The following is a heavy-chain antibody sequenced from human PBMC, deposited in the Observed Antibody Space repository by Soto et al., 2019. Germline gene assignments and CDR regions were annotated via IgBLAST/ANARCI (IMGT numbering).Heavy chain of an antibody. D-gene: IGHD6-13*01. J-gene: IGHJ5*02. V-gene: IGHV4-31*09. Sequence: PSETLSLTCTVSGGSISSGGYYWSWIRQHPGKGLEWIGYIYYSWSTYYNPSLKSRVTISVDKSKNQFSLKLSSVTAADTAVYYCAVLILRIAAADNWFDPWGQGTLVTVSS. CDR2: IYYSWST. CDR1: GGSISSGGYY. CDR3: AVLILRIAAADNWFDP.